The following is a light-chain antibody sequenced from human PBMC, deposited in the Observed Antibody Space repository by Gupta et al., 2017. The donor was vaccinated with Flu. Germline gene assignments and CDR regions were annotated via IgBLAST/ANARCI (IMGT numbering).Light chain of an antibody. CDR3: QQYNNWPPWT. CDR1: QSVSSN. V-gene: IGKV3-15*01. CDR2: GAS. J-gene: IGKJ1*01. Sequence: EIVMTQSPATLSVSPGERATRSCRASQSVSSNLAWYQQKPGQAPRLLIYGASTRATGFPARFSGSGSGTEFTLTIRSLQSEDFAVYYCQQYNNWPPWTFGQGTKVEIK.